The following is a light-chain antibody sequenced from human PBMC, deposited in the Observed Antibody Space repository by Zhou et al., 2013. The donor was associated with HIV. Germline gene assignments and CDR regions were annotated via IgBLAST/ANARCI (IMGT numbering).Light chain of an antibody. CDR3: QQTYSIPPT. J-gene: IGKJ3*01. CDR1: QDISNY. V-gene: IGKV1-33*01. CDR2: DAS. Sequence: DIQMTQSPSSLSASVGDRVTITCQASQDISNYLNWYQQKPGKAPKLLIYDASNLETGVPSRFSGSGSGTEFTLTISSLQPEDFAIYFCQQTYSIPPTFGPGTKVDLK.